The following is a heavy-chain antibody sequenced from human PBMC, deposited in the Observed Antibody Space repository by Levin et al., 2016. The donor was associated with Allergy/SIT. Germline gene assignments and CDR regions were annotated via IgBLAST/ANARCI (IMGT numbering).Heavy chain of an antibody. J-gene: IGHJ5*01. CDR3: ARETRDSSSYYAGTWWFDS. CDR1: GASISDHH. CDR2: ISDSGGS. D-gene: IGHD3-22*01. Sequence: SETLSLTCTVSGASISDHHWSWIRRPPGKGLQWIGFISDSGGSSYNPSLKSRVTLSKDTSKNQFSLKLRSVTAADTATYYCARETRDSSSYYAGTWWFDSWGQGTQVTVSS. V-gene: IGHV4-59*11.